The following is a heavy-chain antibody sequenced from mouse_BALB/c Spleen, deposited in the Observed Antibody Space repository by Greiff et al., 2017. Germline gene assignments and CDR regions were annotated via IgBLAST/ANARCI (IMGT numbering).Heavy chain of an antibody. CDR1: GYAFTNYL. J-gene: IGHJ2*01. Sequence: VQLQESGAELVRPGTSVKVSCKASGYAFTNYLIEWVKQRPGQGLEWIGVINPGSGGTNYNEKFKGKATLTADKSSSTAYMQLSSLTSDDSAVSFCARWGYYYYYWGQGTTLTVSS. D-gene: IGHD1-1*01. V-gene: IGHV1-54*01. CDR2: INPGSGGT. CDR3: ARWGYYYYY.